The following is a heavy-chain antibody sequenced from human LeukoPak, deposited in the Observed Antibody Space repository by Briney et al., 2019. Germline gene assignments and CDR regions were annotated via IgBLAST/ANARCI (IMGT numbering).Heavy chain of an antibody. J-gene: IGHJ4*02. Sequence: GGSLRLSCAASGSTFRSYGMPWVRQAPGKGLECVAPVSYEGNNKFYADSDKGRFTISRDNSKDTLYLQMNSLRAEDMAIYYCAKDFLAADFFDHWGQGTLVTVSS. CDR3: AKDFLAADFFDH. V-gene: IGHV3-30*18. CDR2: VSYEGNNK. CDR1: GSTFRSYG.